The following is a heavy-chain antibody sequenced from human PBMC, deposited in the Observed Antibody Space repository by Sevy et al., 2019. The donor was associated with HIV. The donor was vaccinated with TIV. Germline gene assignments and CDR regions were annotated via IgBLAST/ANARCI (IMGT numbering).Heavy chain of an antibody. CDR2: IYYSGST. CDR1: GGSISSYY. D-gene: IGHD3-22*01. Sequence: SGTLSLTCTVSGGSISSYYWSWIRQPPGKGLEWIGYIYYSGSTNYNPSLKSRVSISVDTSRNQFSLKVSSVNAADTAVYYCARVPLSSGYLAPPEYYFDYWGQGTLVTVSS. V-gene: IGHV4-59*01. CDR3: ARVPLSSGYLAPPEYYFDY. J-gene: IGHJ4*02.